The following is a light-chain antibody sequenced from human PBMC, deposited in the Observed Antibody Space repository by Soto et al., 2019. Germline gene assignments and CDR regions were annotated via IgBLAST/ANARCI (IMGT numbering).Light chain of an antibody. CDR3: QSYDSSLSGYV. CDR1: SSNIGAGYD. J-gene: IGLJ1*01. CDR2: GNS. V-gene: IGLV1-40*01. Sequence: QSVLTQPPSVSGAPGQNLTISCTGSSSNIGAGYDVHWYQQLPGTAPKLLIYGNSNRPSGVPDRFSGSKSGTSASLAITGLQAEDEADYYCQSYDSSLSGYVFGTGTKVTVL.